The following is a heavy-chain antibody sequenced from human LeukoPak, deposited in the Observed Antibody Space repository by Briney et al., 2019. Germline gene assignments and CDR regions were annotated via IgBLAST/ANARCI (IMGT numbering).Heavy chain of an antibody. CDR2: MYYRGTT. V-gene: IGHV4-39*02. CDR3: AREYSRSVVAGSRPDL. Sequence: SETLSLTCRVSVGSLSSSSYYWGWIRQSPGKGLEWMGSMYYRGTTYENSSLKSRLTLSIDTSNNQFSLKLTSVTAADTAVYYCAREYSRSVVAGSRPDLWGQGLLVTVSS. D-gene: IGHD2-21*01. CDR1: VGSLSSSSYY. J-gene: IGHJ4*02.